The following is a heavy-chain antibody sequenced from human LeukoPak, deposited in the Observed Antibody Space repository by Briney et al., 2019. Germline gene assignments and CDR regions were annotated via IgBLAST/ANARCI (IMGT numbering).Heavy chain of an antibody. D-gene: IGHD3-10*01. CDR1: GGSISSYY. CDR2: IYYSGST. V-gene: IGHV4-59*12. Sequence: PSETLSLTCTVSGGSISSYYWSWIRQPPGKGLEWIGYIYYSGSTNYNPSLKSRVTISVDTSKNQFSLKLSSVTAADTAVYYCARGRRGRIWFGDAFDIWGQGTMVTVSS. J-gene: IGHJ3*02. CDR3: ARGRRGRIWFGDAFDI.